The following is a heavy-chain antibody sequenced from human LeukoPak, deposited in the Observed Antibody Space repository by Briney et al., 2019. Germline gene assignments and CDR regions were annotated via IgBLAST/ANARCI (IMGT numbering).Heavy chain of an antibody. CDR2: INPNSGGT. D-gene: IGHD6-13*01. J-gene: IGHJ4*02. CDR1: GYTFTSYG. CDR3: ARDFQPGIAAAGTDY. Sequence: ASVKFSCKASGYTFTSYGISWVRQAPGRGLEWMGWINPNSGGTNYAQKFQGRVTMTRDTSTSTAYMELSRLRSDDTAVYHCARDFQPGIAAAGTDYWGQGTLVTVSS. V-gene: IGHV1-2*02.